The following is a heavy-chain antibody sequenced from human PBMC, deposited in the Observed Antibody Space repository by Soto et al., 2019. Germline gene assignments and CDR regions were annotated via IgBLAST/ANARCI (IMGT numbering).Heavy chain of an antibody. CDR1: GFTFSSYA. D-gene: IGHD6-13*01. V-gene: IGHV3-23*01. J-gene: IGHJ5*02. CDR3: AKAYSNSWPNDWFDP. Sequence: EVQLLESGGGWLQPGGSLRLSCAASGFTFSSYAMNWVRQAPGKGLEWVSGITGSGAGSYYSDSVKGRFTISRDNSKNTLYLQMNSLRAEDTAVYYCAKAYSNSWPNDWFDPWGQGTLVTFSS. CDR2: ITGSGAGS.